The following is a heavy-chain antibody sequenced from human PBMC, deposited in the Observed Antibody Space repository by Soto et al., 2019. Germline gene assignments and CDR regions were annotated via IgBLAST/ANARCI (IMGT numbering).Heavy chain of an antibody. Sequence: GGSLRLSCAASGFTFSSYSMNWVRQAPGKGLEWVSYISSSSSTIYYADSVKGRFTISRDNAKNSPYLQMNSLRDEDTAVYYCAREPHCSSTSCYNPISWFDPWGQGTLVTVSS. CDR1: GFTFSSYS. V-gene: IGHV3-48*02. CDR2: ISSSSSTI. J-gene: IGHJ5*02. CDR3: AREPHCSSTSCYNPISWFDP. D-gene: IGHD2-2*02.